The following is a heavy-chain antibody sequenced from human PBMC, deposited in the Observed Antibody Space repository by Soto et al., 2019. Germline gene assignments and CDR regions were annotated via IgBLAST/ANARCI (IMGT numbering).Heavy chain of an antibody. CDR1: GLSISDSEMD. CDR3: ARRHLAVAVSPWFDP. J-gene: IGHJ5*02. Sequence: QVTLKESGPVLVKPTETLTLRCTVSGLSISDSEMDVSWIRQPPGTALEWLAHIDSSGEKSYRTFLKSRLTISKDTSKSQIVLIMTNMDPADTGTYYCARRHLAVAVSPWFDPWGQGILVTVSS. D-gene: IGHD6-19*01. V-gene: IGHV2-26*01. CDR2: IDSSGEK.